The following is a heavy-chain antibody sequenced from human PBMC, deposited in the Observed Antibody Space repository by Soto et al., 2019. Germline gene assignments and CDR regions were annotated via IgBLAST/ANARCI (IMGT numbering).Heavy chain of an antibody. CDR1: GGSISSSSYY. J-gene: IGHJ4*02. CDR2: ISYSGST. V-gene: IGHV4-39*01. CDR3: ARRTVNIRTFYSGLKTHCFDY. Sequence: QLQLQESGPGLVKPSETLSLTCAVSGGSISSSSYYWGWIRQPPGKGLEWIGSISYSGSTYYTPSLQSRVAISVDTSKNQFSLKLNSVTAADTAVYYCARRTVNIRTFYSGLKTHCFDYWGQGTLVTVSS. D-gene: IGHD6-19*01.